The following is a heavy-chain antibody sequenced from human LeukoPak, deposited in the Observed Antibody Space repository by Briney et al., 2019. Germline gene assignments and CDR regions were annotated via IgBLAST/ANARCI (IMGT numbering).Heavy chain of an antibody. V-gene: IGHV3-23*01. Sequence: GGSLRLSCVVSGFTLSNYAMYWVRQAPGKGLEGVSSITNSGGSTFYADSVKGRFTISRDNSKNTLYLQMNSLRVEDTAVYYCANPPPRYYSHMDVGGKGTTVTVSS. CDR3: ANPPPRYYSHMDV. CDR1: GFTLSNYA. J-gene: IGHJ6*04. CDR2: ITNSGGST.